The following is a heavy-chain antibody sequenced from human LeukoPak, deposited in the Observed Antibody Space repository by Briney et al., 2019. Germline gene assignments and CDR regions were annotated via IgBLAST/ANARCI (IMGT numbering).Heavy chain of an antibody. Sequence: GGSLRLSCAASGFTFSNYAMHWVRQAPGKGLEWVAFIRNDGSQKYYADSVKGRFTISRDNSKNTLYLQMNSLRAEDTAVYYCARDQMPYYYGSGGYYPLYWGQGTLVTVSS. D-gene: IGHD3-10*01. CDR2: IRNDGSQK. V-gene: IGHV3-30*02. CDR3: ARDQMPYYYGSGGYYPLY. CDR1: GFTFSNYA. J-gene: IGHJ4*02.